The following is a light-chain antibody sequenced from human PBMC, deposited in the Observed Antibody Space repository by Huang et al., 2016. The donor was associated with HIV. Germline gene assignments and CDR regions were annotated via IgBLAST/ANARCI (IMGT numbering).Light chain of an antibody. Sequence: EIVLTQSPGTLSLSPGERVTRSCRASQSVSSTYLAWYQQKPGQAPRLLVDGASSRATGIPDRFSGSGSGTDFTLTISRLEPEDLAVYYCQQYDSSPWTFGQGTKVEIK. CDR1: QSVSSTY. J-gene: IGKJ1*01. V-gene: IGKV3-20*01. CDR2: GAS. CDR3: QQYDSSPWT.